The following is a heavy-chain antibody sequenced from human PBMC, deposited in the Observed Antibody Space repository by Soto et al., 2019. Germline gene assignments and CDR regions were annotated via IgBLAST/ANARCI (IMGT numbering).Heavy chain of an antibody. V-gene: IGHV1-69*13. CDR3: ARYGGYSYGWFDY. CDR1: GGTFSSYA. J-gene: IGHJ4*02. CDR2: IIPIFGTA. Sequence: VASVKVSCKASGGTFSSYAISWVRQAPGQGLEWMGGIIPIFGTANYAQKFQGRVTITADESTSTAYMELSSLRSEDTAVYYCARYGGYSYGWFDYWGQGTLVTVSS. D-gene: IGHD5-18*01.